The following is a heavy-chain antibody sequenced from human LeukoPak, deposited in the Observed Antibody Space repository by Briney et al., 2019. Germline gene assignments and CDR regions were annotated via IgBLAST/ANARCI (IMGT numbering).Heavy chain of an antibody. V-gene: IGHV3-11*01. J-gene: IGHJ4*02. D-gene: IGHD6-19*01. CDR2: ISSSGSTI. Sequence: GGSLRLSCAASGFTFSDYYMSWIRQAPGKGLEWVSYISSSGSTIYYADSVKSRFTISRDNAKISLYLQMNGLRAVDSAVYDCARDGRAGPNYFDYWGQGTLVTVSS. CDR1: GFTFSDYY. CDR3: ARDGRAGPNYFDY.